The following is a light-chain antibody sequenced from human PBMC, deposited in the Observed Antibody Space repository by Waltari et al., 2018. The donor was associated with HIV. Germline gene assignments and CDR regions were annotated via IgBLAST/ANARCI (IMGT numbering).Light chain of an antibody. V-gene: IGKV1-27*01. CDR2: SAS. CDR1: QDVSNY. CDR3: QNYNSAPWT. Sequence: DIQMTQSHSSLSASVGDRVTITCRAVQDVSNYLAWYQQKPGKVPKLLIYSASTLQSGVPSRFSGRGSGTDFTLTISSLQSEDVATYFCQNYNSAPWTFGQGTKVEIK. J-gene: IGKJ1*01.